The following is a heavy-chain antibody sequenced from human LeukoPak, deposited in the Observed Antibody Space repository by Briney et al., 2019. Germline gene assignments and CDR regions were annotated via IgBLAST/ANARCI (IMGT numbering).Heavy chain of an antibody. V-gene: IGHV1-69*13. D-gene: IGHD5-18*01. Sequence: SVKVSCKASGGTISSYAISWVRQAPGQGLEWMGGIIPIFGTANYAQKFQGRVTITADESTSTAYMELSSLRSEDTAVYYCAREIVDTAMVDAFDIWGQGTMVTVSS. CDR1: GGTISSYA. CDR3: AREIVDTAMVDAFDI. CDR2: IIPIFGTA. J-gene: IGHJ3*02.